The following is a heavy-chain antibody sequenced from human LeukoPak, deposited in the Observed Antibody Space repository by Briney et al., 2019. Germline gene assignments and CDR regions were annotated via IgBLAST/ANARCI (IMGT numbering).Heavy chain of an antibody. J-gene: IGHJ4*02. CDR2: IIPIFGTA. V-gene: IGHV1-69*13. D-gene: IGHD2-2*01. CDR3: ARYRGLRSSTSPYYFDY. Sequence: GASVKVSCKASGGTFSSYAISWVRQAPGQGLEWMGGIIPIFGTANYAQKFQGRVTITADESTSTAYMELSSLRSEDAAVYYCARYRGLRSSTSPYYFDYWGQGTPVTVSS. CDR1: GGTFSSYA.